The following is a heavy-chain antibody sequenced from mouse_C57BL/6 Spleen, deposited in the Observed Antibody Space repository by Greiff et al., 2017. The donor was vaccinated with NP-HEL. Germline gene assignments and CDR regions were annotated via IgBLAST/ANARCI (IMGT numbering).Heavy chain of an antibody. J-gene: IGHJ2*01. Sequence: QVQLQQSGAELVRPGTSVKVSCKASGYAFTNYLIEWVKQRPGQGLEWIGVINPGSGGTNYNEKFKGKATLTADKSSSTAYMQLSSLTSEDSAVYFWARRDGSSYVGYWGQGTTLTVSS. CDR1: GYAFTNYL. D-gene: IGHD1-1*01. V-gene: IGHV1-54*01. CDR2: INPGSGGT. CDR3: ARRDGSSYVGY.